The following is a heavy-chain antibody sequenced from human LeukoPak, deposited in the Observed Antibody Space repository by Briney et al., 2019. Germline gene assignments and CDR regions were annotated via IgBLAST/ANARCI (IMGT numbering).Heavy chain of an antibody. J-gene: IGHJ4*02. CDR3: AGGKYYGSGTRPGYLGY. D-gene: IGHD3-10*01. Sequence: GGSLRLACAASDFIVNNNYVNWVRQAPGKGLEWVSCMDNFGIKTYADSVQGRFTVSRDSSRNMVFLQMNSLRVEDTAVYYCAGGKYYGSGTRPGYLGYWGLGTMVTVSS. V-gene: IGHV3-53*01. CDR2: MDNFGIK. CDR1: DFIVNNNY.